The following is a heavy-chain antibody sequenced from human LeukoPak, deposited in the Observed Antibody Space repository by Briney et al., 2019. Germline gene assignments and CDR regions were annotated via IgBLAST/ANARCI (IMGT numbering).Heavy chain of an antibody. D-gene: IGHD3-3*01. CDR1: GGSFSGYY. Sequence: SETLSLTCAVYGGSFSGYYWSWIRQPPGKGLEWIGEINHSGSTNYNPSLKSRVTISVDTSKNQFSLKLSSVTAADTAVYYCARADFWSGYSRGHTREYYFQHGGQGTLVTVSS. CDR2: INHSGST. J-gene: IGHJ1*01. CDR3: ARADFWSGYSRGHTREYYFQH. V-gene: IGHV4-34*01.